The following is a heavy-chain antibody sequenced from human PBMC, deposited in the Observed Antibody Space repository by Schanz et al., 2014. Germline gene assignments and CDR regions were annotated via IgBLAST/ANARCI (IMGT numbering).Heavy chain of an antibody. V-gene: IGHV1-69*04. J-gene: IGHJ5*02. CDR3: AREVGLYDSGWFDP. Sequence: QVQLVQSGAEVKKPGSSMKVSCKASGGTFSTYPINWLRQAPGQGLEWMGRIVPIAGITNYAQRFQGRVTITADKSSDTAYMELSSLRSEDTAVYYCAREVGLYDSGWFDPWGQGTLVTVSS. CDR1: GGTFSTYP. D-gene: IGHD3-22*01. CDR2: IVPIAGIT.